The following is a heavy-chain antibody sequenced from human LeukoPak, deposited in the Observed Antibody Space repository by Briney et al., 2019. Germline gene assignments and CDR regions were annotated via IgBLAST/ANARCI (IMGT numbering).Heavy chain of an antibody. V-gene: IGHV3-21*01. J-gene: IGHJ4*02. D-gene: IGHD3-10*01. CDR3: ARDYYGSGSYYNHDY. CDR1: GFTFSSYS. CDR2: ISSSSSYI. Sequence: GGSLRLSCAASGFTFSSYSMNWVRQAPGKGLEWVSSISSSSSYIYYADSVKGRFTISRDNAKNSLYLQMNSLRAEDTAVYYCARDYYGSGSYYNHDYWGQGTLSPSPQ.